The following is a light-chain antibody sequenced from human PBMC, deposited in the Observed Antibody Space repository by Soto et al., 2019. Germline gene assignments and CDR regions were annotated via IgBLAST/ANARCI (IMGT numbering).Light chain of an antibody. CDR3: QQYNNWPGVT. V-gene: IGKV3D-15*01. J-gene: IGKJ5*01. Sequence: DIVMTQSPATLSVSTGEGATLSCRASHSVSSYLAWYQQKPGQAPRLLIYDASNRATGIPARFSGSGSGTEFTLTISSLQSEDFAVYYCQQYNNWPGVTFGQGTRLENK. CDR2: DAS. CDR1: HSVSSY.